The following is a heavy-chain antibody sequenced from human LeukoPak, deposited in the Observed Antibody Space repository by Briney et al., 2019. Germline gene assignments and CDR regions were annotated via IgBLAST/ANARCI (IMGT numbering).Heavy chain of an antibody. CDR2: IYTSGST. V-gene: IGHV4-61*02. D-gene: IGHD1-1*01. CDR1: GGSISSGSYY. CDR3: ARVEGLYYYYMDV. Sequence: PSQTLSLTRTVSGGSISSGSYYWSWIRQPAGKGLEWIGRIYTSGSTNYNPSLKSRVTISVDTSKNQFSLKLSSVTAADTAVYYCARVEGLYYYYMDVWGKGTTVTISS. J-gene: IGHJ6*03.